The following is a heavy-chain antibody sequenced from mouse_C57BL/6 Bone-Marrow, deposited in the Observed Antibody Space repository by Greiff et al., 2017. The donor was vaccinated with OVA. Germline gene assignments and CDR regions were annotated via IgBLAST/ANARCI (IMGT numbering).Heavy chain of an antibody. J-gene: IGHJ2*01. CDR2: IVPSDSYT. Sequence: VQLQQPGAELVMPGASVKLSCKASGYTFTSYWMHWVKQRPGQGLEWIGEIVPSDSYTNYNQKFKGKSTLTVDKSSSTAYMQLSSLTSEDSAVYYCARCYYFDYGGQGTTLTVSS. CDR1: GYTFTSYW. CDR3: ARCYYFDY. V-gene: IGHV1-69*01.